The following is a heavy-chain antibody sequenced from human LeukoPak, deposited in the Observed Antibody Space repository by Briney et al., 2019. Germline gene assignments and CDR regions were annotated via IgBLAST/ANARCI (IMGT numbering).Heavy chain of an antibody. Sequence: ASVKVSCKASGYTFTGYYMHWVRQAPGQGLEWMGWINPNSGGTNYAQKFQGRVTMTRDTSISTAYMELSRLRSDDTAVYYCARDHTTSFSGYEFLYYYYGMDVWGQGTTVTASS. CDR1: GYTFTGYY. CDR3: ARDHTTSFSGYEFLYYYYGMDV. D-gene: IGHD5-12*01. V-gene: IGHV1-2*02. J-gene: IGHJ6*02. CDR2: INPNSGGT.